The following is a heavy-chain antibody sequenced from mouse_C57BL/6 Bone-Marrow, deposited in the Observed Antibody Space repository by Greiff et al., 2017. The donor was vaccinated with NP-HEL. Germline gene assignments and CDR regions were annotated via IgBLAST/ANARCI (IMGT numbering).Heavy chain of an antibody. Sequence: QVQLQQPGAELVPPGASVSMSCKASGYTFTSYWLTWVKQRPGQGLEWIGDIYPGSGSTNYNEMFTSMATLTVDTSSSTAYMQLSSLTSEDSAVYYGARRGRPGSYWYVDVWGTGTTVTVSS. J-gene: IGHJ1*03. CDR1: GYTFTSYW. CDR2: IYPGSGST. D-gene: IGHD2-12*01. V-gene: IGHV1-55*01. CDR3: ARRGRPGSYWYVDV.